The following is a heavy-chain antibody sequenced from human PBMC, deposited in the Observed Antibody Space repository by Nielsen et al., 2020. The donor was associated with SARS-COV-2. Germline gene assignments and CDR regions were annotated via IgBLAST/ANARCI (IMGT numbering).Heavy chain of an antibody. CDR1: GYTFTSYY. Sequence: ASVKVSCKASGYTFTSYYMHWVRQAPGQGLEWMGIINPGGGSTSYAQKFQGRVTMTRDTSTSTVYMELSSLRSEDTAVYYCARDLGVVVAANWFDPWGQGTLVTVSS. CDR3: ARDLGVVVAANWFDP. J-gene: IGHJ5*02. D-gene: IGHD2-15*01. CDR2: INPGGGST. V-gene: IGHV1-46*01.